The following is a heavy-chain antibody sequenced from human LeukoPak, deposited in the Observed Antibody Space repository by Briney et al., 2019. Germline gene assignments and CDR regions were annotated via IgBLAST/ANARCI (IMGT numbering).Heavy chain of an antibody. D-gene: IGHD1-20*01. Sequence: SETLSLTCAVYGGSFSGYYWSWIRQPPGKGLEWIGEINHSGSTNYNPSLKSRVTISVDTSKNQFSLKLSSVTAADTAVYYCARGPGYNWNFDYWGQGTLVTVSS. CDR2: INHSGST. J-gene: IGHJ4*02. V-gene: IGHV4-34*01. CDR3: ARGPGYNWNFDY. CDR1: GGSFSGYY.